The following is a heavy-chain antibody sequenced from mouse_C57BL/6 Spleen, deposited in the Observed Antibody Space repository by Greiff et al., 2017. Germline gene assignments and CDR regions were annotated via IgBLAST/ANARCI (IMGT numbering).Heavy chain of an antibody. CDR2: INPGSGGT. D-gene: IGHD1-1*01. Sequence: VQLQQSGAELVRPGTSVKVSCKASGYAFTNYLIAWVKQRPGQGLEWIGVINPGSGGTNYTEKFKGKATLTADKSSSTAYMQLSSLTSEDSAVYFGARSPLYGTRRGTFDYWGQGTTLTVSA. CDR3: ARSPLYGTRRGTFDY. J-gene: IGHJ2*01. CDR1: GYAFTNYL. V-gene: IGHV1-54*01.